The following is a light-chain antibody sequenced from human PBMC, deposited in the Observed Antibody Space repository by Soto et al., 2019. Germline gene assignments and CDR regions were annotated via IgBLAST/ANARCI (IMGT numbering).Light chain of an antibody. CDR3: HHYNNWPLT. CDR1: QSLSSY. V-gene: IGKV3-11*01. CDR2: DAS. J-gene: IGKJ5*01. Sequence: EIVLTQSPATLSLSPGERATLSCRASQSLSSYLAWYQQKPGQAPRLLIYDASNRATGIPARFSGSGSGTEFTLTISRLQSEDFAVYYCHHYNNWPLTFGQGTRLEIK.